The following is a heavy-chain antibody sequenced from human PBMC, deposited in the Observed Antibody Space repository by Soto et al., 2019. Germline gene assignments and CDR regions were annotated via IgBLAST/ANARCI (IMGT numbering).Heavy chain of an antibody. CDR2: IDPSGGVT. CDR3: XXXXXXXXXXXXXXYYFDH. V-gene: IGHV1-46*01. Sequence: QVQLIQFGAEVKKPGASVKVSCRASGYTFTKFHIHWVRQAPGQGLEWMGMIDPSGGVTRDAQRFQGRITMTXXTXXXXXXXXXXXXXXXXXXXXXXXXXXXXXXXXXXXXYYFDHWGPGTLVTVSS. J-gene: IGHJ4*02. CDR1: GYTFTKFH.